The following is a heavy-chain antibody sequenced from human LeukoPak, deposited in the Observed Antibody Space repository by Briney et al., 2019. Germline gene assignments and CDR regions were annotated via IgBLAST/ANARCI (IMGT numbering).Heavy chain of an antibody. CDR1: GFTFSSYG. CDR3: ARGGSAGDY. D-gene: IGHD2-15*01. CDR2: ISYDGSNK. V-gene: IGHV3-30*03. J-gene: IGHJ4*02. Sequence: GSLRLSCAASGFTFSSYGMHWVRQAPGKGLEWVAVISYDGSNKYYADSVKGRFTISRDNSKNTLYLQMNSLRAEDTAVYYCARGGSAGDYWGQGTLVTVSS.